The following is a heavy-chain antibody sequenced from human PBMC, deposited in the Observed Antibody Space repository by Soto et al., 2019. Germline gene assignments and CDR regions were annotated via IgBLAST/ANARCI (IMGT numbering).Heavy chain of an antibody. Sequence: GASVKVSCKASGYTFTSYYMHRVRQAPGQGLEWMGIINPSGGSTSYAQKFQGRVTMTRDTSTSTAYMELSSLRSEDTAVYYCARDMGFGLSDYWGQGTLVTVSS. J-gene: IGHJ4*02. D-gene: IGHD3-10*01. CDR3: ARDMGFGLSDY. CDR1: GYTFTSYY. CDR2: INPSGGST. V-gene: IGHV1-46*01.